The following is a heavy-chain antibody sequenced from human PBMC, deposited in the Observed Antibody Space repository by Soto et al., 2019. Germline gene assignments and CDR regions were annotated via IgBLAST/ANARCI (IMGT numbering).Heavy chain of an antibody. D-gene: IGHD6-19*01. CDR1: GGTFSSYT. CDR3: ARTFEYSSGWGELDY. J-gene: IGHJ4*02. V-gene: IGHV1-69*02. CDR2: IIPILGIA. Sequence: QVQLVQSGAEVKKPGSSVKVSCKASGGTFSSYTISWVRQAPGQGLEWMGRIIPILGIANYAQKFQGRVKITADKSTITAYMELSSLRSEDTAVYYCARTFEYSSGWGELDYWGQGTLVTVSS.